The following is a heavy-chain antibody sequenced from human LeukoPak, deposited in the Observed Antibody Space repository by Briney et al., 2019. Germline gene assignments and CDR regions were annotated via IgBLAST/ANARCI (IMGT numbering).Heavy chain of an antibody. CDR1: GFTFSSYA. D-gene: IGHD2-2*01. CDR3: AREIVVPAANSGLDY. V-gene: IGHV3-30*04. Sequence: GGSLRLSCAASGFTFSSYAMHWVRQAPGEGLEWVAVISYDGSNKYYADSVKGRFTISRDNSKNTLYLQMNSLRAEDTAVYYCAREIVVPAANSGLDYWGQGTLVTVSS. CDR2: ISYDGSNK. J-gene: IGHJ4*02.